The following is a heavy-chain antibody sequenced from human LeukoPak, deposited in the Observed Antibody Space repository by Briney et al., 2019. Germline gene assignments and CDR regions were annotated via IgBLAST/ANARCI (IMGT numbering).Heavy chain of an antibody. CDR3: ARMVKATDFDY. CDR1: GGSISSYY. D-gene: IGHD1-1*01. V-gene: IGHV4-59*01. J-gene: IGHJ4*02. Sequence: PSETLSLTCTVSGGSISSYYWSWIRQPPGKGLEWIGYIDYSGSTKYNPSLKSRVTISVDTSKNQFSVKLRSVTAADTAVYYCARMVKATDFDYWGQGTLVTVSS. CDR2: IDYSGST.